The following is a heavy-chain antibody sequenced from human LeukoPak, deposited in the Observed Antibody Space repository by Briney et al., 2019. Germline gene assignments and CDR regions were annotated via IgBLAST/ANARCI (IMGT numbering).Heavy chain of an antibody. CDR2: ISAYNGNT. CDR3: ARDQYYDSKGWFDP. Sequence: GASVKVSCKASGYTFTTYGISWVRQAPGQGLEWMGWISAYNGNTNYAQKLQGRVTMTTDTSTGTAYMELRSLRSDDTAVYYCARDQYYDSKGWFDPWGQGTLVTVSS. CDR1: GYTFTTYG. D-gene: IGHD3-22*01. V-gene: IGHV1-18*01. J-gene: IGHJ5*02.